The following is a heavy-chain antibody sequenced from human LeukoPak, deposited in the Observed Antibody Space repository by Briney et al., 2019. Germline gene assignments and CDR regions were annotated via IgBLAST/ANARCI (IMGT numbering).Heavy chain of an antibody. CDR1: GFTFSSYA. Sequence: GGSLRLSCAASGFTFSSYAMSWVRQAPGKGLEWVSTFSASGAGTYYADSVKGRFTISRENAKNVLYLQMSSLRAEDTAVYYCAREIRETVVTRHYYYGIDVWGQGTTVTVSS. J-gene: IGHJ6*02. D-gene: IGHD2-15*01. CDR2: FSASGAGT. V-gene: IGHV3-23*01. CDR3: AREIRETVVTRHYYYGIDV.